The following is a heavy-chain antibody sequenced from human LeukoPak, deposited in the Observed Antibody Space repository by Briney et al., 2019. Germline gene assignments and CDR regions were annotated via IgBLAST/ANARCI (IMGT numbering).Heavy chain of an antibody. Sequence: GESLKISCKGSGYSFTSYWINWVRQMPGKGLEWMGIIYPGDSDTRYSPSFQGQVTISVDKSISTAYVQWSSLQASDTAMYYCARRVLDYFEHWGQGTLVTAST. J-gene: IGHJ4*02. CDR1: GYSFTSYW. V-gene: IGHV5-51*01. CDR2: IYPGDSDT. CDR3: ARRVLDYFEH. D-gene: IGHD4/OR15-4a*01.